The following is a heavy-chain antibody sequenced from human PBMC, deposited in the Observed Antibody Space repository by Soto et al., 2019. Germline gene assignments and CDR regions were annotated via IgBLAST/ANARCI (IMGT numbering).Heavy chain of an antibody. Sequence: ASVKVSCKASGYTFTSYGISWVRQAPGQGLEWMGWISAYNGNTNYAQKLQGRVTMTTDTSTSTAYMELRSLRSDDTAVYYCARDKGYSSSTGGWFDPWGQGTLVTVSS. CDR3: ARDKGYSSSTGGWFDP. CDR1: GYTFTSYG. V-gene: IGHV1-18*01. CDR2: ISAYNGNT. J-gene: IGHJ5*02. D-gene: IGHD6-13*01.